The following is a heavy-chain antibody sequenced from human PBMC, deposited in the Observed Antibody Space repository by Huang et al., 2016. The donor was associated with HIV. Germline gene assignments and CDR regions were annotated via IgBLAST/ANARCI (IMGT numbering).Heavy chain of an antibody. V-gene: IGHV1-69*01. J-gene: IGHJ4*02. CDR2: VFPIQGST. CDR1: GGPFSSYG. Sequence: QVQLVQSGPQVKKPGSSVMVSCKASGGPFSSYGYNWVRPAPGEALEWMGGVFPIQGSTNYEYKCQGRLTITADESTTTAYMTLSSLKSDDTAVYYCARVFHPHLPYFDYWGQGTLVTVFS. CDR3: ARVFHPHLPYFDY.